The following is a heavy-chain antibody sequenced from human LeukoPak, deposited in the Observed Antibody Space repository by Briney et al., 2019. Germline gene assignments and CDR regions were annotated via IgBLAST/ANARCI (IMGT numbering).Heavy chain of an antibody. CDR2: ISAYNGNT. J-gene: IGHJ4*02. Sequence: GASVKVSCKASGYTFATYGISWVRQAPGQGLEWMGWISAYNGNTDYEKKFRGGVTLTTDTSTNTAYMEVRSLTSDDTAVYYCGRVSDLYSHIDSWGQGTLVAVPS. CDR1: GYTFATYG. CDR3: GRVSDLYSHIDS. D-gene: IGHD5-12*01. V-gene: IGHV1-18*01.